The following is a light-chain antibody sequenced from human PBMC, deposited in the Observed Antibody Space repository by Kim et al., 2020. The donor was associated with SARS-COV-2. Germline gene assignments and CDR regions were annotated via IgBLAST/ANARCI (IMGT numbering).Light chain of an antibody. J-gene: IGKJ4*01. V-gene: IGKV4-1*01. CDR2: WAS. Sequence: ATINCKSSQSVLYSSNNKNFLAWYQRKPGQPPKLLIYWASTRESGVPARFSGSGSGTDFTLTISSLQAEDVAVYYCQQYYSTPPTFGGGTKLEI. CDR3: QQYYSTPPT. CDR1: QSVLYSSNNKNF.